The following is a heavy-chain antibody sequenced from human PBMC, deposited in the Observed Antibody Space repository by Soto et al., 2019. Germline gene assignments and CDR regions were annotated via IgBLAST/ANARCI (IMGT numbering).Heavy chain of an antibody. CDR1: GYTFTSYG. CDR2: ISAYNGNT. J-gene: IGHJ3*02. CDR3: AGGYGYCSGGSCHNDAFDI. Sequence: ASVKVSCKASGYTFTSYGISWVRQAPGQGLEWMGWISAYNGNTNYAQKLQGRVTMTTDTSTSTAYMELRSLRSDDTAVYYCAGGYGYCSGGSCHNDAFDIWGQGTMVTVSS. D-gene: IGHD2-15*01. V-gene: IGHV1-18*01.